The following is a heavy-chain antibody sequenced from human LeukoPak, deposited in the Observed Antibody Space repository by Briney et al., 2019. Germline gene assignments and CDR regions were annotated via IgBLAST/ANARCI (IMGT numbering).Heavy chain of an antibody. D-gene: IGHD2-2*01. J-gene: IGHJ4*02. Sequence: PGGSLRLSCAASGFTFSSYAMHWDRQAPGKGLEWVAVISYDGSNKYYADSVKGRFTISRDNSKNTLYLQMNSLRAEDTAVYYCAKDDGYCSSTSCYGVKFDYWGQGTLVTVSS. V-gene: IGHV3-30-3*01. CDR3: AKDDGYCSSTSCYGVKFDY. CDR1: GFTFSSYA. CDR2: ISYDGSNK.